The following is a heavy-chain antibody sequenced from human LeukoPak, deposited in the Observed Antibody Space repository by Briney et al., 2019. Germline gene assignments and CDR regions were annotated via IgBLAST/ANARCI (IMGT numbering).Heavy chain of an antibody. CDR3: AKAYYGSGSPLDWFDP. CDR2: ISYDGSKK. Sequence: GGSLRLSCAASGFTFSNYGMDWVRQAPGEGLEWVAIISYDGSKKYYRDSVKGRFTISRDNSKNTLYLQTNSLRAEDTAVYYCAKAYYGSGSPLDWFDPWGQGTLVTVSS. D-gene: IGHD3-10*01. J-gene: IGHJ5*02. CDR1: GFTFSNYG. V-gene: IGHV3-30*18.